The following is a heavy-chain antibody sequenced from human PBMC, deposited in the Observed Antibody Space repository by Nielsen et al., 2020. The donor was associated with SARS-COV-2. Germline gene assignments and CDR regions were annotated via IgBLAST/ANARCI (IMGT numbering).Heavy chain of an antibody. J-gene: IGHJ4*02. Sequence: ASVKVSCKASGYTFTSYYMHWVRQAPGQGLEWMGIINPSGGSTSYAQKFQGRVTMTRDTSTSTVYMELSSLRSEDTAVYYCATGDYYDSSGYYDLDYWGQGTLVTVSS. CDR3: ATGDYYDSSGYYDLDY. V-gene: IGHV1-46*01. D-gene: IGHD3-22*01. CDR1: GYTFTSYY. CDR2: INPSGGST.